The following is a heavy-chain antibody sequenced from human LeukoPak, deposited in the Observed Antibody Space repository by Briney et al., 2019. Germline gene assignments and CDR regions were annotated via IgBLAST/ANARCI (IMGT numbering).Heavy chain of an antibody. D-gene: IGHD3-16*01. J-gene: IGHJ4*02. CDR3: ATLGEDKTDTPFDY. CDR2: INPITGGT. V-gene: IGHV1-2*06. Sequence: ASVKVSCKASGFRFTSYDINWVRQASGQGFEWMGRINPITGGTDYAQKFQGKVSMTRDTSISTAYMELNRLRSDDTAVYYCATLGEDKTDTPFDYWGQGTLVTVSS. CDR1: GFRFTSYD.